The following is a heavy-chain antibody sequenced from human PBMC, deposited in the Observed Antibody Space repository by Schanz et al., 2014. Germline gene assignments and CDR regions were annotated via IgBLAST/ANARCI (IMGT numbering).Heavy chain of an antibody. J-gene: IGHJ4*02. CDR1: GFTFSSYS. Sequence: EVQLVESGGGLVKPGGSLRLSCAASGFTFSSYSMNWVRQAPGKGLEWVSSISTTSSYIYYTDSVKGRFTISRDNAKNSLYLQMNSLRAEDTAVYYCARDKGGYYPFDYWGQGSLVTVSS. D-gene: IGHD3-22*01. V-gene: IGHV3-21*01. CDR2: ISTTSSYI. CDR3: ARDKGGYYPFDY.